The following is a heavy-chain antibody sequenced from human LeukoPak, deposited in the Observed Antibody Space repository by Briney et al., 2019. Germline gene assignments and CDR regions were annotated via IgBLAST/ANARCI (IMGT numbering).Heavy chain of an antibody. Sequence: SETLSLTCAVSGGSISSSSSICWTWVRQPPGKGLEWTGEIYHSGATNYNPSLKSRVTMLLDKSKNQFSLKLNSVTAADTAVYYCARNGGNSDYDYWGQGTLVTVS. J-gene: IGHJ4*02. CDR2: IYHSGAT. CDR1: GGSISSSSSIC. D-gene: IGHD4-23*01. V-gene: IGHV4-4*02. CDR3: ARNGGNSDYDY.